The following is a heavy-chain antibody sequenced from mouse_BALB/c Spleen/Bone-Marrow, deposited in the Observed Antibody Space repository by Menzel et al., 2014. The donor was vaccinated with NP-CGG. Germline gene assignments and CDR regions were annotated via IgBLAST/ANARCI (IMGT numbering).Heavy chain of an antibody. J-gene: IGHJ4*01. Sequence: QVQLQQSGAELMKPGASVKISCKATGYTFSSYWIEWVKQRPGHGLEWIGEILPGSGGTNYSEKFKGKATFTADTSSNTAYMQLNSLTSEDSAVYYCARSMDYWGQGTSVTVSS. V-gene: IGHV1-9*01. CDR3: ARSMDY. CDR1: GYTFSSYW. CDR2: ILPGSGGT.